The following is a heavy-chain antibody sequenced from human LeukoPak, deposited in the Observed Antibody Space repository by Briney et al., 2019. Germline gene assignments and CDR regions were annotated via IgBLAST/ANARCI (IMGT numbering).Heavy chain of an antibody. Sequence: SETLSLTCSVSDASVSGGTYYWGWIRQPPGKGPEWIGSIYYTGSTYDNPSLKSRVTISVDTSKNQFSLKLSSVTAADTAVYYCARRGGSGRAFDYWGPGTLVTVSS. V-gene: IGHV4-39*01. CDR2: IYYTGST. J-gene: IGHJ4*02. D-gene: IGHD1-26*01. CDR1: DASVSGGTYY. CDR3: ARRGGSGRAFDY.